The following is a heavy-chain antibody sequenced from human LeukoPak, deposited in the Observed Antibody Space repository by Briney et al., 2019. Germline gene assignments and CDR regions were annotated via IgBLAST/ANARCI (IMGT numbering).Heavy chain of an antibody. V-gene: IGHV4-38-2*02. Sequence: SETLSLTCTVSGYSISSGYYWGWIRPPPGKGLEWIGSIYHSGSTYYNPSLKSRVTISVDTSKNQFSLKLSSVTAADTAVYYCARDDYYGSGSYPPFDYWGQGTLVTVSS. D-gene: IGHD3-10*01. CDR2: IYHSGST. CDR1: GYSISSGYY. J-gene: IGHJ4*02. CDR3: ARDDYYGSGSYPPFDY.